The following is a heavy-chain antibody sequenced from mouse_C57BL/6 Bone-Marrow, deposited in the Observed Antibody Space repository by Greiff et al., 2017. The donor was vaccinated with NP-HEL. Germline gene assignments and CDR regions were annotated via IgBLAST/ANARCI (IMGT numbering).Heavy chain of an antibody. CDR3: SIYYYGRSYVRYAMDY. CDR1: GYSFTDYN. Sequence: EVQLQQSGPELVKPGASVKISCKASGYSFTDYNMNWVKQSNGKSLEWIGVINPNYGTTSYNQKFKGKATLTVDQSSSTAYMQLNSLTSEDSAVYYCSIYYYGRSYVRYAMDYWGQGTSVTVSS. CDR2: INPNYGTT. V-gene: IGHV1-39*01. D-gene: IGHD1-1*01. J-gene: IGHJ4*01.